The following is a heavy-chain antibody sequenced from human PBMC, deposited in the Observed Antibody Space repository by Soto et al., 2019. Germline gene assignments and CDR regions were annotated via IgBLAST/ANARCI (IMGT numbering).Heavy chain of an antibody. CDR1: GGPFSGYY. D-gene: IGHD3-3*01. CDR3: ARVREWFDP. V-gene: IGHV4-34*01. Sequence: SETLSLTCAVYGGPFSGYYWNWIRQPPGKGLEWIGEIDHSGCTNYNPSLKSRVTISVDTSKNHFSLRLTSVTAADTAVYYCARVREWFDPWGQGTLVTVSS. J-gene: IGHJ5*02. CDR2: IDHSGCT.